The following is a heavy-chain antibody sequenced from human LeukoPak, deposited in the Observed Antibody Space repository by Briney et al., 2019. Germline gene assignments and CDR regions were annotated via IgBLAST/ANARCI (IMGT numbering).Heavy chain of an antibody. CDR3: AREGYCSGGSCSNWFDP. CDR1: GGSISSYY. CDR2: IYYSGST. J-gene: IGHJ5*02. Sequence: SETLSLTCTVSGGSISSYYWSWIRQPPGKGLEWIGYIYYSGSTNYNPSLKSRVTISVDTSKNQFSLKLSSVTAADTAVYYCAREGYCSGGSCSNWFDPWGQGTLVTVSS. D-gene: IGHD2-15*01. V-gene: IGHV4-59*01.